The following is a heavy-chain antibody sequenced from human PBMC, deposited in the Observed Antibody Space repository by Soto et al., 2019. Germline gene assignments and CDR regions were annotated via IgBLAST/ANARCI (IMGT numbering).Heavy chain of an antibody. V-gene: IGHV3-30-3*01. CDR2: ISYDGSNK. Sequence: GGSLRLSCAASGFTFSSYAMHWVRQAPGKGLEWVAVISYDGSNKYYADSVKGRFTISRDNTKNTLYLQMNSLRAEDTAVYYCARDRPHSSSWHRGAFDPWGQGTLVTVSS. CDR3: ARDRPHSSSWHRGAFDP. D-gene: IGHD6-13*01. J-gene: IGHJ5*02. CDR1: GFTFSSYA.